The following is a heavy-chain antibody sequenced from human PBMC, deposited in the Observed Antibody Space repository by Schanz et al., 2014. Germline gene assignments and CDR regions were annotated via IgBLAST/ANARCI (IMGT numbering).Heavy chain of an antibody. J-gene: IGHJ4*02. Sequence: VQLVESGGGVVQPGRSLRLSCAASGFTFSSYGMHWVRQATGAGLEWVSAIGTAGDTFYLDSVKGRFTISRDNSKNTLYLQMNSLRAEDTAVYYCAKDPSHGDYDYYFDYWGQGTLXTVSS. V-gene: IGHV3-13*04. D-gene: IGHD3-22*01. CDR1: GFTFSSYG. CDR2: IGTAGDT. CDR3: AKDPSHGDYDYYFDY.